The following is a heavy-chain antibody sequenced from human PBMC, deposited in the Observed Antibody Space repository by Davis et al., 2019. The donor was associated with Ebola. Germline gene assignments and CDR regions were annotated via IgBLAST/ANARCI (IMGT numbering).Heavy chain of an antibody. V-gene: IGHV4-39*07. D-gene: IGHD6-13*01. CDR3: ARSPGIARYNWFDP. CDR2: IYYSGST. J-gene: IGHJ5*02. Sequence: MPSETLSLTCTVSGGSISSSSYYWGWIRQPPGKGLEWIGSIYYSGSTNYSPSLKSRVTISVDTSKNQFSLKLSSVTAADTAVYYCARSPGIARYNWFDPWGQGTLVTVSS. CDR1: GGSISSSSYY.